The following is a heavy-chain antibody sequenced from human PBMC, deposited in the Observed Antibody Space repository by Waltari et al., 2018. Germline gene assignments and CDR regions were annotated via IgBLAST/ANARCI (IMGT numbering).Heavy chain of an antibody. V-gene: IGHV1-69-2*01. CDR1: GYTFTDYY. CDR3: APWAGYSRNWFDP. D-gene: IGHD6-13*01. Sequence: EVQLVQSGAEVKKPGATVKISCKASGYTFTDYYMHWVQQAPGKGLEWMGRVDPEDGETIYAEKFQGRVTITADTSTDTSYMELSSLRSEDTAVYYCAPWAGYSRNWFDPWGQGTLVTVSS. J-gene: IGHJ5*02. CDR2: VDPEDGET.